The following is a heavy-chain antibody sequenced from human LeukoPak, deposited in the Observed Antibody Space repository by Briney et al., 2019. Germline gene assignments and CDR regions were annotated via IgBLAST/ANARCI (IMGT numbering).Heavy chain of an antibody. CDR1: GYTFTRSV. J-gene: IGHJ4*02. Sequence: ASVKVSCKASGYTFTRSVINWVRQATGQGLEWMGWMNPNSGNTGYAQKFQGRVTMTRNTSISTAYMELSSLGSEDAAEYYGARGPPGRPGYWGQGTLVTVSS. CDR3: ARGPPGRPGY. CDR2: MNPNSGNT. V-gene: IGHV1-8*01.